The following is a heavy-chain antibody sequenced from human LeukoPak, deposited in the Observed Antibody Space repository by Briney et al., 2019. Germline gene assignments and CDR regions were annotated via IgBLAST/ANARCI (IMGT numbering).Heavy chain of an antibody. D-gene: IGHD3-10*01. CDR2: INPNSGGT. J-gene: IGHJ4*02. CDR1: GYTFTGYY. CDR3: ARGELLWFGELSDY. Sequence: ASVKVSCKASGYTFTGYYMHWVRQAPGQGLEWMGWINPNSGGTNYAQKFQGRVTMTRDTSTSTAYMELRSLRSDDTAVYYCARGELLWFGELSDYWGQGTLVTVSS. V-gene: IGHV1-2*02.